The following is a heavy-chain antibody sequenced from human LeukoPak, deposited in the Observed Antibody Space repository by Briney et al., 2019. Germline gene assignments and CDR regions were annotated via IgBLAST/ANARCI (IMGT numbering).Heavy chain of an antibody. J-gene: IGHJ4*02. CDR2: IYYSGST. Sequence: SETLSLTCTVSGGSISGYYWSWIRQPPGKGLEWIGFIYYSGSTNYNPSLKSRVTISVDTSNNQFSLKLSSVTAADTAVYYCATARRFIAAPGTYYFDYWGQGTLVTVSS. D-gene: IGHD6-13*01. CDR3: ATARRFIAAPGTYYFDY. V-gene: IGHV4-59*01. CDR1: GGSISGYY.